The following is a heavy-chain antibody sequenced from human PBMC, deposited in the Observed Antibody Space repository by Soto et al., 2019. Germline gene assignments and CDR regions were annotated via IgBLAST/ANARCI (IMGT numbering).Heavy chain of an antibody. V-gene: IGHV3-33*01. Sequence: QVQLVESGGGVVQPGRSLRLSCAASGFSFRSYGIHWVRQAPGKGLEWVAFIWFDGSKKYYADSAKGRFTISRDNSKNILYLQMNSLRAEDTAVYYCARVGGSHPSWFDPWGQGTLVSVSS. CDR3: ARVGGSHPSWFDP. CDR1: GFSFRSYG. D-gene: IGHD1-26*01. J-gene: IGHJ5*02. CDR2: IWFDGSKK.